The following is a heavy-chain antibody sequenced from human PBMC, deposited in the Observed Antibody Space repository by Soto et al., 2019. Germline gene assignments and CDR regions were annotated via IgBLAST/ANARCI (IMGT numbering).Heavy chain of an antibody. V-gene: IGHV4-34*01. CDR1: GGSFSGYY. CDR2: INHSGST. CDR3: ARGLRSAADPS. J-gene: IGHJ5*02. D-gene: IGHD6-13*01. Sequence: PSETLSLTCAGYGGSFSGYYWSWIRQPPGKGLEWIGEINHSGSTNYNPSLKSRVTISVDTSKNQFSLKLSSVTAADTAVYYCARGLRSAADPSWGQGTLVTVSS.